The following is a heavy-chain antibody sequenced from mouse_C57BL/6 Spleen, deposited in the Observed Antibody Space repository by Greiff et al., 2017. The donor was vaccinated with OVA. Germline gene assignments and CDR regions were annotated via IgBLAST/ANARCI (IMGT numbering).Heavy chain of an antibody. Sequence: EVKVVESGGGLVKPGGSLKLSCAASGFTFSSYAMSWVRQTPEKRLEWVATISDGGSYTYYPDNVKGRFTISRDNAKNNLYLQMSHLKSEDTAMYYCAREGGLGQMDYWGQGTSVTVSS. CDR1: GFTFSSYA. J-gene: IGHJ4*01. V-gene: IGHV5-4*01. CDR3: AREGGLGQMDY. D-gene: IGHD3-3*01. CDR2: ISDGGSYT.